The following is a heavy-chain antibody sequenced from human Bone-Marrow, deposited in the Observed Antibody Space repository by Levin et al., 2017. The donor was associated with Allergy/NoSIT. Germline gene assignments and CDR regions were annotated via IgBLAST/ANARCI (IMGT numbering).Heavy chain of an antibody. CDR3: VRDGRSGWHFDY. CDR1: GFSISSYW. D-gene: IGHD6-19*01. V-gene: IGHV3-7*03. CDR2: TKEDGSQK. J-gene: IGHJ4*02. Sequence: GGSLRLSCAASGFSISSYWMSWVRQTPGEGLEWVANTKEDGSQKYYVDSVKGRFTISRDNAKNSLDLQMNYLTVEDTAVYYCVRDGRSGWHFDYWGQGILVTVSS.